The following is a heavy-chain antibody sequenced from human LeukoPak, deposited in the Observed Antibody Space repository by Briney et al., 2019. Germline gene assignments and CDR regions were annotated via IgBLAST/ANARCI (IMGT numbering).Heavy chain of an antibody. CDR1: GYTFTGYY. D-gene: IGHD6-19*01. CDR3: ARRSSGWQQINWFDP. CDR2: INPNSGGT. J-gene: IGHJ5*02. Sequence: GASVKVSCKASGYTFTGYYMHWVRQAPGQGLEWMGWINPNSGGTNYAQKFQGRVTMTRDTSISTAYMELSRLRSDDTAVYYCARRSSGWQQINWFDPWGQGTLVTVSS. V-gene: IGHV1-2*02.